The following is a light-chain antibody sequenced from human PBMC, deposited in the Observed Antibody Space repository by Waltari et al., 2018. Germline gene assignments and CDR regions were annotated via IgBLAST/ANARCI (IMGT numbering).Light chain of an antibody. J-gene: IGKJ1*01. V-gene: IGKV3-20*01. CDR1: QSIRRF. Sequence: EIVLTQSPGTLSLSPGERATLSCRASQSIRRFLAWYQQKPGQAPRLLIYDASSRATGIPDRFSGSGFGTDVRLTISRLEPEDFAVYYCQKYGSLPATFGQGTKVEIK. CDR3: QKYGSLPAT. CDR2: DAS.